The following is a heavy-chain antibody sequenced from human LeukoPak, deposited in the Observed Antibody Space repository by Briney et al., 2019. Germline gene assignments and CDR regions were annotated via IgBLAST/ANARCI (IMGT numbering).Heavy chain of an antibody. CDR2: INPSGSTI. D-gene: IGHD2-15*01. V-gene: IGHV3-11*01. J-gene: IGHJ4*02. CDR3: ARERAGIDY. Sequence: GGSLRLSCEGSGFTFSGYYMSWIRQAPGKGLEWVSYINPSGSTIYYADSVKGRFTISRDNAKKSLDLQMYSLRAEDTAVYYCARERAGIDYWGQGTLVTVSS. CDR1: GFTFSGYY.